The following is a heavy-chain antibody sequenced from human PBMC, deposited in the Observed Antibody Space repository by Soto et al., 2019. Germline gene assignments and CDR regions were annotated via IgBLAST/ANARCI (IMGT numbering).Heavy chain of an antibody. Sequence: ASVQVSCKASGYTFTGYYMHWVRQAPGQGLEWMGWINPNSGGTNYAQKFQGRVTMTRDTSISTAYMELSRLRSDDTAVYYCAIGSNIVVVPAAKGSWFDPWGQGTLVSVSS. D-gene: IGHD2-2*01. CDR1: GYTFTGYY. CDR3: AIGSNIVVVPAAKGSWFDP. V-gene: IGHV1-2*02. CDR2: INPNSGGT. J-gene: IGHJ5*02.